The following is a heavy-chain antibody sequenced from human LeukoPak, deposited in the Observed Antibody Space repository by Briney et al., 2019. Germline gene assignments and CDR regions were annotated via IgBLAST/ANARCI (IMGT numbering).Heavy chain of an antibody. J-gene: IGHJ4*02. CDR3: ARDPPGYSSGWHLDY. Sequence: SVKVSCKASGGTFSSYAISWVRQAPGQGLEWMGRIIPILGIANYAQKFQGRVTITADKSTSTAYMELSSLRSEDTAVYYCARDPPGYSSGWHLDYWGQGTLVTVSS. CDR2: IIPILGIA. D-gene: IGHD6-19*01. V-gene: IGHV1-69*04. CDR1: GGTFSSYA.